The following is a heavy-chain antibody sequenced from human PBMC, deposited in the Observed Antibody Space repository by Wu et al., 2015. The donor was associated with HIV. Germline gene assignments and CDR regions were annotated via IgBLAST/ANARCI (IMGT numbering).Heavy chain of an antibody. CDR2: MNPNSGNR. CDR1: GYSFTDYD. Sequence: QVHLVQSGAEMKKPGSSVKVSCKTSGYSFTDYDINWVRQAAGQGLEWMGWMNPNSGNRGYAQKFQGRVTMTRNNSISTAYIELSSLRSEDTAIYYCARGVILAAGTPPIHFDYWGQGALVTVSS. CDR3: ARGVILAAGTPPIHFDY. D-gene: IGHD6-13*01. V-gene: IGHV1-8*01. J-gene: IGHJ4*02.